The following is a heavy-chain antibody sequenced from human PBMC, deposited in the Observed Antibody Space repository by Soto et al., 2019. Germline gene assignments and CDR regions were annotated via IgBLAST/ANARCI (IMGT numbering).Heavy chain of an antibody. Sequence: PGGSLRLSCAASGFTFSSYAMSWVRQAPGKGLEWVSGISGSGGSTYYEDSVKGRFTISRDNSKNTLYLQMNSLRAEDTAVYYCATHDYDFWSGPNSNNYRMDVWGQGTTVTVSS. V-gene: IGHV3-23*01. CDR3: ATHDYDFWSGPNSNNYRMDV. CDR2: ISGSGGST. CDR1: GFTFSSYA. J-gene: IGHJ6*02. D-gene: IGHD3-3*01.